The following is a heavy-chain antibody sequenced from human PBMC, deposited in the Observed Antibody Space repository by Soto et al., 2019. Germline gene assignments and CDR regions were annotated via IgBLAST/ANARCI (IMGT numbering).Heavy chain of an antibody. Sequence: PGESLKISCKGSGYSFTSYWIGWVRQMPGKGLEWMGIIHPGDSDTRYSPSFQGQVTISADKSISTAYLQWSSLKASDTAMYYCARTRRSYRWGMPSSRVSYYFDYWGQGTLVTVSS. CDR3: ARTRRSYRWGMPSSRVSYYFDY. CDR2: IHPGDSDT. CDR1: GYSFTSYW. J-gene: IGHJ4*02. V-gene: IGHV5-51*01. D-gene: IGHD6-13*01.